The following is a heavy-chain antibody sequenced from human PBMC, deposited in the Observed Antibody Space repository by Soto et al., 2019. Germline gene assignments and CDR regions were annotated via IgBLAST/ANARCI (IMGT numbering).Heavy chain of an antibody. D-gene: IGHD2-15*01. Sequence: QMQLQESGPGLVKPSGTLSLTCTVSGVSINSANWWTWVRQSPGKGLEWIGEIYHSGSTNFNPSPKSRVTISVDNYKNQFYLELTSVTAADTAVYYCSRYCGGGSCYLGAFDIWGQGTMVTVSS. CDR1: GVSINSANW. CDR3: SRYCGGGSCYLGAFDI. CDR2: IYHSGST. V-gene: IGHV4-4*02. J-gene: IGHJ3*02.